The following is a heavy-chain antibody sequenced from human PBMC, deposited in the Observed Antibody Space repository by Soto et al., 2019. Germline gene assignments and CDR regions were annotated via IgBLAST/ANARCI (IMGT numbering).Heavy chain of an antibody. J-gene: IGHJ4*02. CDR2: ISAYNGNT. D-gene: IGHD2-2*01. CDR1: GYTFTSYG. V-gene: IGHV1-18*01. Sequence: QVQLVQSGAEVKKPGASVKVSCKASGYTFTSYGISWVRQAPGQGLEWMGRISAYNGNTNYAQKLQGRVTMTTDPSTSTAYMEVRSLRSDDTAVYYCARWGEGYCSSTSCPLIVEYWGQGTLVTVSS. CDR3: ARWGEGYCSSTSCPLIVEY.